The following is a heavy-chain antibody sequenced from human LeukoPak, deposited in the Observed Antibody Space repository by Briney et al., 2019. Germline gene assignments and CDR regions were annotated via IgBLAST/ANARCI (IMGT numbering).Heavy chain of an antibody. CDR2: INKEGGEK. CDR3: VKDSPPRYSGSPPAY. CDR1: GFTFSIYW. Sequence: PGGSLRLSCAASGFTFSIYWMSWVRQAPGKGLEWVANINKEGGEKFYVDSVKGRFTISIDNAKNSLYLQMNSLRADDTAVYYCVKDSPPRYSGSPPAYWGQGTLVTVSS. V-gene: IGHV3-7*03. J-gene: IGHJ4*02. D-gene: IGHD1-26*01.